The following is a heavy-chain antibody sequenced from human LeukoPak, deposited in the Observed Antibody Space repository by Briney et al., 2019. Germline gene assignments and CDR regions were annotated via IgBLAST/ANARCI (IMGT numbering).Heavy chain of an antibody. CDR1: GGTFSSYA. D-gene: IGHD3-22*01. V-gene: IGHV1-69*04. Sequence: SVKVSRKASGGTFSSYAISWVRQAPGQGLEWMGRIIPILGIANYAQKFQGRVTITADKSTSTAYVELSSLRSEDTAVYYCARGTDSSGYPTNIYYYYGMDVWGQGTTVTVSS. J-gene: IGHJ6*02. CDR2: IIPILGIA. CDR3: ARGTDSSGYPTNIYYYYGMDV.